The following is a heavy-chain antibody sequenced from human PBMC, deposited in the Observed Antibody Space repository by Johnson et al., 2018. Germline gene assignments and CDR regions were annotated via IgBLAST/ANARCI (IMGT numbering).Heavy chain of an antibody. J-gene: IGHJ6*02. CDR3: AKGGYYTYYYSYGMDV. CDR2: ISYDGSNK. CDR1: GFTFSSYG. D-gene: IGHD3-3*01. V-gene: IGHV3-30*18. Sequence: QVQLVQSGGGVVQPGRSXRLSCAASGFTFSSYGMHWVRQAPGKGLEWVAVISYDGSNKYYADSVKGRFTISRDNSKNTLYLQMNSLRAEDTALYYCAKGGYYTYYYSYGMDVWGQGTTVTVSS.